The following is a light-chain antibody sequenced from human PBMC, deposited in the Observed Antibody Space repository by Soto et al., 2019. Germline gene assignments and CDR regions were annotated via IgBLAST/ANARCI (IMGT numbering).Light chain of an antibody. J-gene: IGLJ2*01. Sequence: QSALTQPPSASGSPGQSVTISCTGTSSDVGGYNFVSWYQHHPGKAPKLMIYEVNKRPSGVPDRFSGSKSGSTASLTVSGLQAEDEADYYCSSYAGGNNLIFGGGTQLTVL. CDR2: EVN. CDR1: SSDVGGYNF. V-gene: IGLV2-8*01. CDR3: SSYAGGNNLI.